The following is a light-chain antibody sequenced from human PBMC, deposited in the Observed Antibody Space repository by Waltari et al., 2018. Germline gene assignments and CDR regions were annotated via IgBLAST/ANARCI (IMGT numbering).Light chain of an antibody. CDR3: AAHTSRGTWV. CDR1: SSDVGYSNY. J-gene: IGLJ3*02. V-gene: IGLV2-14*01. Sequence: QSALTQPASVSGSPGQSITISCTGTSSDVGYSNYVSWYQQFPGKVLIVLISEVKIRPSGVSNRFSASKSGNTASLTISGLQSEDEADYYCAAHTSRGTWVFGGGTKVTVL. CDR2: EVK.